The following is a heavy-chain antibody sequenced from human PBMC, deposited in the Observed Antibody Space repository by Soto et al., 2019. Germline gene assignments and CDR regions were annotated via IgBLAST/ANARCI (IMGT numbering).Heavy chain of an antibody. CDR2: TWYAGSNK. Sequence: QVQLVESGGGVVQPGRSLRLSCAASGFTFSSYGMHWVRQAPGKGLEWVAVTWYAGSNKYYADSVKGRFTISRDNSKNTLYLQMNSLRAEDTAVYYCAREGGGNYGVDGMDVWGQGTTVTVSS. J-gene: IGHJ6*02. D-gene: IGHD4-17*01. V-gene: IGHV3-33*01. CDR1: GFTFSSYG. CDR3: AREGGGNYGVDGMDV.